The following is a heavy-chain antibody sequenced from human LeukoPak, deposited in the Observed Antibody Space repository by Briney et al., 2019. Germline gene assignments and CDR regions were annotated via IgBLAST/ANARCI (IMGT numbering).Heavy chain of an antibody. CDR3: ARSQWNPGKTTQTT. CDR1: GFTFDTHW. D-gene: IGHD1-1*01. CDR2: IYSSSDYI. J-gene: IGHJ5*02. Sequence: PGGSLRLSCAASGFTFDTHWFYWVRQAPGKGLEWVSLIYSSSDYIYYADSVKGRFTISRDNAKNSLYLQMNSLRAEDTAVYYCARSQWNPGKTTQTTWGQGTLVTVSS. V-gene: IGHV3-21*04.